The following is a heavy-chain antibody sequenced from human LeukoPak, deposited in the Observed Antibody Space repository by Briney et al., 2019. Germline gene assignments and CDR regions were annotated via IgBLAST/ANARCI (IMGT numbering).Heavy chain of an antibody. CDR2: IYYSGSA. Sequence: PSETLSLTCTVSGGSISSYYWSWIRQPPGKGLEWIGYIYYSGSANYNPSLKSRVTISVDTSKNQFSLKLSSVTAGDTAVYYCARAPWKQLSTGYNWFDPWGQGTLVTVSS. D-gene: IGHD6-13*01. V-gene: IGHV4-59*01. CDR3: ARAPWKQLSTGYNWFDP. J-gene: IGHJ5*02. CDR1: GGSISSYY.